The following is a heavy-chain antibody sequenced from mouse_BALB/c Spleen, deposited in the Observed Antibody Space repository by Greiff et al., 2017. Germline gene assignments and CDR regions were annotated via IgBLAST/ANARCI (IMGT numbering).Heavy chain of an antibody. CDR2: ISSGGSYT. Sequence: EVKLMESGGGLVKPGGSLKLSCAASGFTFSSYAMSWVRQSPEKRLEWVAEISSGGSYTYYPDTVTGRFTISRDNAKNTLYLEMSSLRSEDTAMYYCARSEAYYAMDYWGQGTSVTVSS. CDR1: GFTFSSYA. J-gene: IGHJ4*01. V-gene: IGHV5-9-4*01. CDR3: ARSEAYYAMDY.